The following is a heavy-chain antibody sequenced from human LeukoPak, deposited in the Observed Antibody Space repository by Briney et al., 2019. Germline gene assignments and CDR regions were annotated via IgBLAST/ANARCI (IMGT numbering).Heavy chain of an antibody. J-gene: IGHJ4*02. Sequence: GGSLRLSCAASGFIFSNYAMHWVRQAPGKGLEWVAVLSYDGSKKYHADSVKGRFTISRDNSKNTLYLQMNSLRAEDTAAYYCVSGSGNYYQYYFDYWGQGALLTVSS. CDR1: GFIFSNYA. D-gene: IGHD3-10*01. V-gene: IGHV3-30*03. CDR3: VSGSGNYYQYYFDY. CDR2: LSYDGSKK.